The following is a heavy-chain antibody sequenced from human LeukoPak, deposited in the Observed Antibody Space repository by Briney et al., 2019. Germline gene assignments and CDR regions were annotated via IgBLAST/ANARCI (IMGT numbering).Heavy chain of an antibody. V-gene: IGHV3-21*01. Sequence: GGYLRLSCAASGFTFSSYSMNWVRQAPGKGLEWVSSISSSSSYIYYAYSVKDRFTISSDNAKNSLYLQMNSRRAEDTAVYYCARSYAEADAFDIWGQGTMVTVSS. CDR2: ISSSSSYI. D-gene: IGHD1-26*01. CDR3: ARSYAEADAFDI. CDR1: GFTFSSYS. J-gene: IGHJ3*02.